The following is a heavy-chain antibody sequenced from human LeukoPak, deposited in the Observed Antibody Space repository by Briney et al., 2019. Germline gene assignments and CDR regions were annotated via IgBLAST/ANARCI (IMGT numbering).Heavy chain of an antibody. CDR2: MSHSGST. CDR3: ARVDYYYDMDV. Sequence: SETLSLTCAVSAGSISSRNRWSWVRQSPGKGLEWIGEMSHSGSTNYNPSLESRVTMSVDKSKNQFSLKQSSVTAADTAVYYCARVDYYYDMDVWGQGTTVTVSS. CDR1: AGSISSRNR. J-gene: IGHJ6*02. V-gene: IGHV4-4*02.